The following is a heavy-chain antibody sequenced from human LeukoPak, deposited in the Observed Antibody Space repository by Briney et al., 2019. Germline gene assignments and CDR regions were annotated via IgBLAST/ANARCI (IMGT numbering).Heavy chain of an antibody. V-gene: IGHV3-48*01. CDR1: GFTFSSYS. CDR2: FSSSSSTI. CDR3: ATEDGYNSYYYMDV. D-gene: IGHD5-24*01. Sequence: GGSLRLSCAASGFTFSSYSMNWVRQAPGKGLEWVSYFSSSSSTIYYADSVKGRFTISRDNAKNSLYLQMNSLRAEDTAVYYCATEDGYNSYYYMDVWGKGTTVTVSS. J-gene: IGHJ6*03.